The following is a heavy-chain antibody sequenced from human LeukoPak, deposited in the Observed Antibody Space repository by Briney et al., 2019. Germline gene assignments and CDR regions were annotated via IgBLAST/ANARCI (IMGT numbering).Heavy chain of an antibody. CDR1: GFTFRTFG. D-gene: IGHD3-22*01. CDR3: ARDYYDSSGQLHAGAHAFDI. J-gene: IGHJ3*02. Sequence: PGRSLRLSCAASGFTFRTFGMHWVRQAPGKGLEWVAIIWYDGINKYCADSVKGRFTISRDNSKNTLYLQMNSLRAEDTAVYYCARDYYDSSGQLHAGAHAFDIWGQRTMVTVSS. CDR2: IWYDGINK. V-gene: IGHV3-33*01.